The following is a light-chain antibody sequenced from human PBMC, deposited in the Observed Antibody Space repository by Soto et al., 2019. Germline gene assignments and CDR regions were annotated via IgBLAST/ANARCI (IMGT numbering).Light chain of an antibody. V-gene: IGKV3-20*01. J-gene: IGKJ1*01. CDR3: QQYGSSPRT. Sequence: EIVMSQSPATLSVSPGERATLSCRASQSVGSNLAWYQQKPGQAPRLLIYDASTRATGIPVRFSGSGSGTDFTLTISRLEPEDFAVYYCQQYGSSPRTFGPGTKVDI. CDR2: DAS. CDR1: QSVGSN.